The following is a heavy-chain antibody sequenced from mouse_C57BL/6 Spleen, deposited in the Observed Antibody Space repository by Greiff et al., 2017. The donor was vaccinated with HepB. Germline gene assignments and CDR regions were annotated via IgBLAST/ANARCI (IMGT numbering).Heavy chain of an antibody. Sequence: QVQLKESGAELVRPGASVTLSCKASGYTFTDYEMHWVKQTPVHGLEWIGAIDPETGGTAYNQKFKGKAILTADKSSSTAYMELRSLTSEDSAVYYCTRETITGTFAYWGQGTLVTVSA. CDR3: TRETITGTFAY. V-gene: IGHV1-15*01. J-gene: IGHJ3*01. CDR2: IDPETGGT. D-gene: IGHD4-1*01. CDR1: GYTFTDYE.